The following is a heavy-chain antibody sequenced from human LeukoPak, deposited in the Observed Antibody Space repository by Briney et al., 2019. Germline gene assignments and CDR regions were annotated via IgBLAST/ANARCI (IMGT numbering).Heavy chain of an antibody. D-gene: IGHD4-17*01. Sequence: GGSLRLSCAASGFSFISYAMHWVRQAPGKGLEWVGVISDDGRSKDYADSVKGRFTISRDNSKDTLYLQMNSLRAEDTAVYYCAKRPSDYGDYVSCFDYWGQGTLVTVSS. V-gene: IGHV3-30*18. CDR1: GFSFISYA. CDR3: AKRPSDYGDYVSCFDY. J-gene: IGHJ4*02. CDR2: ISDDGRSK.